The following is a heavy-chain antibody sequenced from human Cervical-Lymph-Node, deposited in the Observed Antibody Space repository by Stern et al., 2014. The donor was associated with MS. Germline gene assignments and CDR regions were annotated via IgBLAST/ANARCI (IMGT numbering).Heavy chain of an antibody. D-gene: IGHD3-16*01. J-gene: IGHJ4*02. CDR3: ATPDYIWGTPYQFDY. Sequence: EVQLVESGGGLVQPGRSLRLSCSASGFTFRDYAMSWFRQAPGKGLEGVTYIRSKAYGGTAEYAASVKGRFTVSRDDSKSIAYLQMNSLKNEDTAVYYCATPDYIWGTPYQFDYWGQGTLVIVSS. V-gene: IGHV3-49*03. CDR1: GFTFRDYA. CDR2: IRSKAYGGTA.